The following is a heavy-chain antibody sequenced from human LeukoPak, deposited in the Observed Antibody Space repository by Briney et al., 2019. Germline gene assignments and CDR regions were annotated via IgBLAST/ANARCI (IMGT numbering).Heavy chain of an antibody. J-gene: IGHJ4*02. CDR2: ISSSGSIK. D-gene: IGHD1-26*01. Sequence: GGSLKLSCIASGFAFNSYEMNWVRQAPGKGLEWVSYISSSGSIKHYADSVKGRFTISRDNAKNSLYLQMNSLKTEDTAVYYCGRSRAGAIDYWGQGTLVTVTS. CDR3: GRSRAGAIDY. CDR1: GFAFNSYE. V-gene: IGHV3-48*03.